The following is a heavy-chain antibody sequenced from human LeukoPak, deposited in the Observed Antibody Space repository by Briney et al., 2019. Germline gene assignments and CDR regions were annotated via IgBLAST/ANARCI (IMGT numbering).Heavy chain of an antibody. J-gene: IGHJ6*02. CDR3: ARGHSPVTKDYYYGMDV. CDR2: IYYSGST. D-gene: IGHD1-14*01. Sequence: SQTLSLTSTVSGGSISSGGYYWSWIRQHPGKGLEWIGYIYYSGSTYYNPSLKSRVTISVDTSKNQFSLKLSSVTAADTAVYYCARGHSPVTKDYYYGMDVWGQGTTVTVSS. CDR1: GGSISSGGYY. V-gene: IGHV4-31*03.